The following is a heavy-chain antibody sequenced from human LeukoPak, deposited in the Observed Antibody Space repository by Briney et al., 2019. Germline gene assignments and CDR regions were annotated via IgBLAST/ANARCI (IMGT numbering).Heavy chain of an antibody. J-gene: IGHJ4*02. D-gene: IGHD4-17*01. CDR1: GYTFTSYA. CDR2: ITAYNGNT. CDR3: ARGVRDYGDYPDY. V-gene: IGHV1-18*01. Sequence: ASVKVSCKASGYTFTSYAISWVRQAPGQGLEWMGWITAYNGNTNYAQKLQGRVTITTDESTSTAYMELSSLRSEDTAVYYCARGVRDYGDYPDYWGQGTLVTVSS.